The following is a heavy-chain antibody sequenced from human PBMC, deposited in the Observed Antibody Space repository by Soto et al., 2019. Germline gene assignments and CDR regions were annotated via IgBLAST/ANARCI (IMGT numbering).Heavy chain of an antibody. CDR2: ICGSGDNT. J-gene: IGHJ4*02. D-gene: IGHD2-2*02. Sequence: EVQLLESGGGLVQAGGSLRLSCAASGFAFSSYAMSWVRQAPGKGLEWVSVICGSGDNTHYADSVKGRFTISRDNSKNTLYLQMNNLRVEDTAVYYCAKGRGPSCYTSVDHWGQGTQVTVSS. CDR1: GFAFSSYA. CDR3: AKGRGPSCYTSVDH. V-gene: IGHV3-23*01.